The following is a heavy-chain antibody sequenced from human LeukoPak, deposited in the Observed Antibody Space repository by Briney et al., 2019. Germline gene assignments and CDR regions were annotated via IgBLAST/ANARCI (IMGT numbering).Heavy chain of an antibody. D-gene: IGHD3-16*02. V-gene: IGHV4-39*01. Sequence: ASETLSLTCTVSGGSISSSSYYWGWIRPPPGKGLEWIGSIYYSGSTYYNPSLKSRVTISVDTSKNQFSLKLSSLTAADTAVYYCARSSAYDYVWGSYRPTMDFDYWGQGTLVTVSS. CDR3: ARSSAYDYVWGSYRPTMDFDY. CDR1: GGSISSSSYY. J-gene: IGHJ4*02. CDR2: IYYSGST.